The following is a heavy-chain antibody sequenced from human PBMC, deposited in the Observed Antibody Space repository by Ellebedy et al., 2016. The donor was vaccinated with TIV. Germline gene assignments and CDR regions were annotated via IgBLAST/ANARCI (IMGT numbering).Heavy chain of an antibody. CDR1: GYTLNIYG. Sequence: AASVKVSCKASGYTLNIYGITWVRQAPGQGLEWMGWITPYSGNKKYAQQFQGRVSMTTDTSTSTAYMELRSLRADDTAVYYCARALYCGGDCYSNFDYWGQGALVTVSS. D-gene: IGHD2-21*02. CDR2: ITPYSGNK. V-gene: IGHV1-18*04. CDR3: ARALYCGGDCYSNFDY. J-gene: IGHJ4*02.